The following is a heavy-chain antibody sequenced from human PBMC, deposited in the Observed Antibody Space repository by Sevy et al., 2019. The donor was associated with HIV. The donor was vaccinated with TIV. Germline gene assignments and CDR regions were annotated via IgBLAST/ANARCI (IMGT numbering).Heavy chain of an antibody. J-gene: IGHJ6*02. CDR2: ISYDGSNK. CDR3: AKDALLWFRELSAGMDV. D-gene: IGHD3-10*01. Sequence: GGSLRISCAASGFTFSSYGMHWVRQAPGKGLEWVAVISYDGSNKYYADSVKGRFTISRDNSKNTLYLQMNSLRAEDTAVYYCAKDALLWFRELSAGMDVWGQGTTVTVSS. CDR1: GFTFSSYG. V-gene: IGHV3-30*18.